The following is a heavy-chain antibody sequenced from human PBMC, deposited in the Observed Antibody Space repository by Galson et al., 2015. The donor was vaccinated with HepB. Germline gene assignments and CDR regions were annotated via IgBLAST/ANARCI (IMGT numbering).Heavy chain of an antibody. CDR3: ARGVLRFLEWLSGADY. CDR2: INAGNGNT. D-gene: IGHD3-3*01. V-gene: IGHV1-3*01. Sequence: SVKVSCKASGYTFTSYAMHWVRQAPGQRLEWMGWINAGNGNTKYSQKFQGRVTITRDTSASTAYMELSSLRSEDTAVYYCARGVLRFLEWLSGADYWGQGTLVTVSS. J-gene: IGHJ4*02. CDR1: GYTFTSYA.